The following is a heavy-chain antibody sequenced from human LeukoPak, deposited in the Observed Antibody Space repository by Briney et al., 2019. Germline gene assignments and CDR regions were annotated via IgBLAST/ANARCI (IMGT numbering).Heavy chain of an antibody. J-gene: IGHJ5*02. D-gene: IGHD6-19*01. CDR1: GFTFSSYS. V-gene: IGHV3-21*01. CDR3: ARDGGSSGWSGWFDP. Sequence: GGSLRLSCAASGFTFSSYSMNWVRQAPGKGLEWVSSISSSSSYIYYADSVKGRFTISRDNAKNSLYLQMNSLRAEDTAVYYCARDGGSSGWSGWFDPWGQGTLVTVSS. CDR2: ISSSSSYI.